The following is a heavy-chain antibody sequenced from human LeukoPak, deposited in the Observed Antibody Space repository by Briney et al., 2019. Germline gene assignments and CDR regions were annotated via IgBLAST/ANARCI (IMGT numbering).Heavy chain of an antibody. CDR3: ATDPSDYETDGFDI. J-gene: IGHJ3*02. V-gene: IGHV3-21*01. CDR1: GFTFSRST. CDR2: ISSSSTYI. Sequence: GGSLRLSCAVSGFTFSRSTMNWVRQAPGKGLEWVSSISSSSTYIYYADSVKGRFTISRDNAKKSLNLQMNSLTAEDTAVHYCATDPSDYETDGFDIWGQGTMVTVSS. D-gene: IGHD5-12*01.